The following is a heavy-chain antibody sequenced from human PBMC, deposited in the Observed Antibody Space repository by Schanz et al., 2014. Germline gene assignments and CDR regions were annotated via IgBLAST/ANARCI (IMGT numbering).Heavy chain of an antibody. V-gene: IGHV1-2*02. CDR1: GYSFTEYF. D-gene: IGHD5-12*01. Sequence: QVQLVQSGPAVKKPGASMKVSCLASGYSFTEYFLHWVRQAPGQGLEWMGWINPNSGETNYEQKLKVMVTWTSATSIRAAFMELSRLTSAATDTYFCARARYTGYDCSGYWGQGTLLIVSS. CDR3: ARARYTGYDCSGY. CDR2: INPNSGET. J-gene: IGHJ4*02.